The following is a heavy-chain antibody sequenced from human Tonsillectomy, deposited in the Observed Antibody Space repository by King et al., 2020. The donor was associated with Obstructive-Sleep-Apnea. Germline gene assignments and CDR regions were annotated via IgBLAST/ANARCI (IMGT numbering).Heavy chain of an antibody. CDR3: AREGGGGVDY. J-gene: IGHJ4*02. V-gene: IGHV4-59*11. CDR2: IHYSGGA. Sequence: QLQESGPGLVKPSETLSLTCTVSGGSITSHHWSWIRQPPGKGLEWMGYIHYSGGADYSPSLKSRVSMSADTSKNHLALKLTSVTVADTAVYYCAREGGGGVDYWGQGILVTVSS. CDR1: GGSITSHH. D-gene: IGHD3-16*01.